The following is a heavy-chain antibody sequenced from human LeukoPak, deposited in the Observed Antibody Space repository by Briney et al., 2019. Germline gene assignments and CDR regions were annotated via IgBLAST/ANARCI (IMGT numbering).Heavy chain of an antibody. Sequence: SETLSLTCAVYGGSFSGYYWSWIRQPPGKGLEWIGEINHSGSTNYNPSLKSRVTISVDTSKNQFSLKLSSVTAADTAVYYCARDGLYGLFFDYWGQGTLVTVSS. CDR1: GGSFSGYY. D-gene: IGHD3-3*01. J-gene: IGHJ4*02. V-gene: IGHV4-34*01. CDR2: INHSGST. CDR3: ARDGLYGLFFDY.